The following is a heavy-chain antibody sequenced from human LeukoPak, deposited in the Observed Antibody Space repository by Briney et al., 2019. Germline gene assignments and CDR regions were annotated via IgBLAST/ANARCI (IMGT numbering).Heavy chain of an antibody. Sequence: GGSLRLSCAASGFIFSSYWMNWVRQAPGKGLEWVANIKEDGSAKYYVDSVKGRFTISRDNAKNSLYLQMNSLRTEDTAVYYCVMDMDVWGQGTTVTVSS. CDR2: IKEDGSAK. CDR3: VMDMDV. CDR1: GFIFSSYW. J-gene: IGHJ6*02. V-gene: IGHV3-7*05.